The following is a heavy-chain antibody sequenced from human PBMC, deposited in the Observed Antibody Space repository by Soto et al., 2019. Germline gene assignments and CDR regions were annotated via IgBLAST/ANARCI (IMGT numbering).Heavy chain of an antibody. CDR1: GYGFTTYG. CDR2: ISAHNGNT. D-gene: IGHD1-1*01. Sequence: QVHLVQSGAEVKKPGASVKVSCKGSGYGFTTYGITWVRQAPGQGLEWMAWISAHNGNTNYAQKLQGRVTVTRETSTSTANMELRSLRSDDTAVYYSARGRYGDYWGQGALVTVSS. V-gene: IGHV1-18*01. CDR3: ARGRYGDY. J-gene: IGHJ4*02.